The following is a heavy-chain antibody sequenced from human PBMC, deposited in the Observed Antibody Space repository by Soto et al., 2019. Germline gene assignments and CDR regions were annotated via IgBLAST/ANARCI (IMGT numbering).Heavy chain of an antibody. CDR2: ISPSNGQT. D-gene: IGHD3-3*01. CDR3: ARVIMIFGVANLGSYFDY. Sequence: ASVKVSCKGSGYTFSNFGLSWLRQAPVQGLEWMGWISPSNGQTIYAQNFHGRVTMTTDTSTATAHMELRSLISDDTAVYYCARVIMIFGVANLGSYFDYWGQGTRVTVSS. V-gene: IGHV1-18*01. CDR1: GYTFSNFG. J-gene: IGHJ4*02.